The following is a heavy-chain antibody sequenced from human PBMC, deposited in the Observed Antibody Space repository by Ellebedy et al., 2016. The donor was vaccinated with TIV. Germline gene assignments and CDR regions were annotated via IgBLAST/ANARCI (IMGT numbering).Heavy chain of an antibody. CDR3: ARDTQQLVNYDYFDA. CDR2: ISYDGNNK. V-gene: IGHV3-30-3*01. CDR1: GFTFSYYS. J-gene: IGHJ4*02. Sequence: GESLKISXAASGFTFSYYSMHWVRQAPGKGLEWVAVISYDGNNKYYADSVKGRFTISRDNSKYTLYLQMHSLRPDDTAVYYCARDTQQLVNYDYFDAWGQGTLVTVSS. D-gene: IGHD6-13*01.